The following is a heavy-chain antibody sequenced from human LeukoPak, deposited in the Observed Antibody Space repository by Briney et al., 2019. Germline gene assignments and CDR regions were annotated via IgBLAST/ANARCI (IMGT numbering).Heavy chain of an antibody. CDR3: AKAQRPYDSTGYLDY. J-gene: IGHJ4*02. V-gene: IGHV3-23*01. CDR1: GFTFSNYA. CDR2: ISGSGGST. D-gene: IGHD3-22*01. Sequence: GGSLRLSCAASGFTFSNYAMTWVRQAPGRGLEWVSAISGSGGSTYYAASVKGRFTISRDNSKNTLDLQMNSLRAEDTALYYCAKAQRPYDSTGYLDYWGQGTLVTDSS.